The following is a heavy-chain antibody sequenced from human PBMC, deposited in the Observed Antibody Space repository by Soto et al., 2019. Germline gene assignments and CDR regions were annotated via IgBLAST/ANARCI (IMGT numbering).Heavy chain of an antibody. CDR3: AIAGYRSVEY. J-gene: IGHJ4*02. D-gene: IGHD3-3*01. CDR1: GFTFSSYS. CDR2: ISSSGSTI. V-gene: IGHV3-48*02. Sequence: EVQLVESGGGLVQPGGSLRLSCAASGFTFSSYSMNWVRQAPGKGLEWVSYISSSGSTIYYADSVRGRFTISEDNSKKSLYMQRNSLRDKDTAVYYSAIAGYRSVEYWGQGTQVTVSS.